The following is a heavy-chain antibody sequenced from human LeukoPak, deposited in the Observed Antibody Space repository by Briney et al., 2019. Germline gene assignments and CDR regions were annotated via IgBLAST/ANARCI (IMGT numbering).Heavy chain of an antibody. CDR3: TRPQMGGADMDV. V-gene: IGHV3-73*01. J-gene: IGHJ6*03. D-gene: IGHD1-26*01. CDR2: IRSKANSYAT. CDR1: GFTISGSA. Sequence: PGGSLKLSCAASGFTISGSAMHWARQASGKGLEWVGRIRSKANSYATAYAASVKGRFTISRDDSKNTAYLQMNSLKTEDTAVYYCTRPQMGGADMDVWGKGTTVTVSS.